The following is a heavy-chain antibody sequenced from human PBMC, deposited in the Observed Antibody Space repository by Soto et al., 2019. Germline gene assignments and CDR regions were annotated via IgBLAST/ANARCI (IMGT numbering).Heavy chain of an antibody. V-gene: IGHV3-74*01. CDR1: GFTFSSYW. Sequence: EVQLVESGGGLVQPGGSLRLSCAASGFTFSSYWMHWVRQAPGKGLVWVSRINSDGSSTSYADSVKGRFPISRDNAKNTLYLQMNSLRAEDTAVYYCARDKREPNWFDPWGQGTLVTVSS. CDR2: INSDGSST. CDR3: ARDKREPNWFDP. J-gene: IGHJ5*02. D-gene: IGHD1-1*01.